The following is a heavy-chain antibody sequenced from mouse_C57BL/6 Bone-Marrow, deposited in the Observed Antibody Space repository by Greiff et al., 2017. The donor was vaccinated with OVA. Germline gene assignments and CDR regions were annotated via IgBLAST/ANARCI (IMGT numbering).Heavy chain of an antibody. J-gene: IGHJ4*01. Sequence: QVQLQQSGPELVKPGASVKISCKASGYSFTSYYIHWVKQRPGQGLEWIGWIYPGSGNTKYNEKFKGKATLTADTSSSTAYMQLSSLTSEDSAVYYCARSLTGIAMDYWGQGTSVTVSS. D-gene: IGHD4-1*01. V-gene: IGHV1-66*01. CDR2: IYPGSGNT. CDR1: GYSFTSYY. CDR3: ARSLTGIAMDY.